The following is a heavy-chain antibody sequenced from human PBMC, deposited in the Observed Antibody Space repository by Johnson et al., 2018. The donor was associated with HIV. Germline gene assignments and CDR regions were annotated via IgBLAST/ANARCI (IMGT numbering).Heavy chain of an antibody. J-gene: IGHJ3*02. CDR2: ISSSCSTI. CDR3: ARPGIAAATPPLAFDI. CDR1: GFTFSDYY. D-gene: IGHD6-13*01. Sequence: QVQLVESGGGLVKPGGSLRLSCAASGFTFSDYYMSWIRQAPGKGLEWVSYISSSCSTIYYADSVKGLFTISRDNAKNSLYLQMNSLRAEDTAVYYCARPGIAAATPPLAFDIWGQVTMVTVSS. V-gene: IGHV3-11*04.